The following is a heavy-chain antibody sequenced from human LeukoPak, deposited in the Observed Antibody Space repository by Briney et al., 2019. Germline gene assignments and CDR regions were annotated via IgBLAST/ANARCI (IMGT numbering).Heavy chain of an antibody. CDR1: GLTVSSNY. D-gene: IGHD7-27*01. CDR2: IYTDGST. V-gene: IGHV3-53*01. CDR3: ARDQTGVTGDNVFDI. J-gene: IGHJ3*02. Sequence: GGSLRLSCAASGLTVSSNYMSWVRQAPGKGLEWVSVIYTDGSTNYADSVRGRFTISRDNSKNTMYLQMNSLRAEDTAVYYCARDQTGVTGDNVFDIWGQGTMVTVSS.